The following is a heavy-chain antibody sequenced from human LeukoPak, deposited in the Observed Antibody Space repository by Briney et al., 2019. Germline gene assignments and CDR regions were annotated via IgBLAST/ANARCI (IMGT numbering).Heavy chain of an antibody. Sequence: SETLSLTCAVYGGSFSGYYWSWIRQPPGKGLEWIGEINHSGSTNYNPSLKSRVTISVDTSKNQFSLKLSSVTAADTAVYYCARAVVVVGTTLYYYYYGMDVWGQGTTVTVSS. D-gene: IGHD2-15*01. J-gene: IGHJ6*02. CDR3: ARAVVVVGTTLYYYYYGMDV. CDR1: GGSFSGYY. V-gene: IGHV4-34*01. CDR2: INHSGST.